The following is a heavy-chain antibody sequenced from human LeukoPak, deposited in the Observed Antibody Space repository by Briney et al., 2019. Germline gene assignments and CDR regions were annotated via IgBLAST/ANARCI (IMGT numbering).Heavy chain of an antibody. CDR2: ISDRGGTT. D-gene: IGHD5-12*01. CDR1: GFTFSSYA. CDR3: AKDLIEEYGGYGHFDY. J-gene: IGHJ4*02. V-gene: IGHV3-23*01. Sequence: QPGGSLRLSCAASGFTFSSYAMSWVRQAPGKGLEWVSSISDRGGTTYYADSVKGRFTISRDNSKNTVYLQMNSLRAEDTALYYCAKDLIEEYGGYGHFDYWGQGTLVTVSS.